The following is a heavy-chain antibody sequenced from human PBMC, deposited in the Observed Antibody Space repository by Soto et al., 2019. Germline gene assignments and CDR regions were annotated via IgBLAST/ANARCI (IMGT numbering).Heavy chain of an antibody. D-gene: IGHD6-19*01. CDR1: GFTFSTCW. Sequence: GGSLRLSSAASGFTFSTCWVHCIRQAPGKALVWVSRVKGDGSQRTYADSLKGRFTIARDNTKNTLDLQMSSLRPEDTAVYYCGRALWLADDVFDIWRHRTMVTVSS. V-gene: IGHV3-74*01. CDR3: GRALWLADDVFDI. CDR2: VKGDGSQR. J-gene: IGHJ3*02.